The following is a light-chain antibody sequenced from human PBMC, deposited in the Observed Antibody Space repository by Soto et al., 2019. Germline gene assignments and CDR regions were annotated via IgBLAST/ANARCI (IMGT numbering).Light chain of an antibody. CDR3: QQSYSTPIA. J-gene: IGKJ5*01. CDR1: QSVSSSY. V-gene: IGKV3-20*01. CDR2: GTS. Sequence: EIVLTQSPGTLSLSPGERATLSCRASQSVSSSYLAWYQQKPGQAPRVLIYGTSSRATGIPDRFSGSGSGTDFTLTISSLQPEDFATYYCQQSYSTPIAFGQGTRLEIK.